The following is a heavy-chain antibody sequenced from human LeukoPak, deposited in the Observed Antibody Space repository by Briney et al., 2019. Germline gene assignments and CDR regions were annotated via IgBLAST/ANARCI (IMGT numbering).Heavy chain of an antibody. D-gene: IGHD1-7*01. CDR2: IWYDGSNK. Sequence: GGSLRLSCAASGFTFSSYGMHWVRQAPGKGLEWVAVIWYDGSNKYHADSVRGRFTTSRDNSKNTLYLQMNSLRAEDTAVYYCARATGTTSNYFYGMDVWGRGTTVTVSS. J-gene: IGHJ6*02. CDR1: GFTFSSYG. CDR3: ARATGTTSNYFYGMDV. V-gene: IGHV3-33*01.